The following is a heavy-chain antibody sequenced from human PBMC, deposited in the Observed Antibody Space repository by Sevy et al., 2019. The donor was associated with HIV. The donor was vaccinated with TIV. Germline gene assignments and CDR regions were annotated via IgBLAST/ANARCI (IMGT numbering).Heavy chain of an antibody. J-gene: IGHJ4*02. Sequence: GGSLRLSCASSGFTVNSNYMTWVRQAPGKGLEGVSVIHSDDTTYHADSVKDRFTISGDNFKNTLYLHMRSLRAEDTAVYYCARGKSGYGYALNYWGQGTLVTVSS. CDR2: IHSDDTT. V-gene: IGHV3-66*01. CDR1: GFTVNSNY. CDR3: ARGKSGYGYALNY. D-gene: IGHD5-18*01.